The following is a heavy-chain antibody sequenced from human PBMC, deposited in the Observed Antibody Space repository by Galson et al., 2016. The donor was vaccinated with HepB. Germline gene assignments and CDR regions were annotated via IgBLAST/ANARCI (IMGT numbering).Heavy chain of an antibody. CDR1: GFIFSNYN. V-gene: IGHV3-48*01. CDR3: ARVSDDRGDFGVNY. D-gene: IGHD2-21*01. CDR2: ISSTSGTI. J-gene: IGHJ4*02. Sequence: SLRLSCAASGFIFSNYNMNWVRQAPGKGLEWLSFISSTSGTIYYADSVKGRFTISRDNAKKSLYLQMSSLRVEDTATYYCARVSDDRGDFGVNYWGQGTLVIVSS.